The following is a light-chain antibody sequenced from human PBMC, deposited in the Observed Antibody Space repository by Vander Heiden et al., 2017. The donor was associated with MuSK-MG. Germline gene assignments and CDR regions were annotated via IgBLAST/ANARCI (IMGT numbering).Light chain of an antibody. J-gene: IGLJ2*01. CDR2: YDD. Sequence: QSVLTQPPSVSEAPRPRVTISCSGSSSNIGNNAVNWYQQLPGKAPKLLIYYDDMLPSGVSDRFSGSKSGTSASLAISGLQSEDEADYYCAAWDDSPNGVVFGGGTKLTVL. CDR1: SSNIGNNA. CDR3: AAWDDSPNGVV. V-gene: IGLV1-36*01.